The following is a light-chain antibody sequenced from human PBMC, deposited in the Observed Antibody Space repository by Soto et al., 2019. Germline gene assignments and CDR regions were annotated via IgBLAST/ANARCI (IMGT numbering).Light chain of an antibody. CDR3: SSYTNSDTWV. CDR2: EVT. J-gene: IGLJ3*02. V-gene: IGLV2-14*01. Sequence: QSALTQPASVSGSPGQSITISCTGTSSDVGGYNYVSWYQQHPGQVPKLTIYEVTNRPSGVSSRFSGSKSGNTASLTISELQAEDEADYYCSSYTNSDTWVFGGGTKLTVL. CDR1: SSDVGGYNY.